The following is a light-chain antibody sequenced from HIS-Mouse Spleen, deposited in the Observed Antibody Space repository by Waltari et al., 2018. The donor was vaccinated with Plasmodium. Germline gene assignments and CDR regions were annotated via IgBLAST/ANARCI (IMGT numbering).Light chain of an antibody. CDR1: QDISNY. V-gene: IGKV1-33*01. Sequence: IQMTQSPSYLSASVVDRVTITCQASQDISNYLNWYQQKPGKAPKLLIYDSSNLETGVPSRFSGSGSGTDFTFTISSLQPEDIATYYCQQYDNLPPLFTFGPGTKVDIK. CDR2: DSS. CDR3: QQYDNLPPLFT. J-gene: IGKJ3*01.